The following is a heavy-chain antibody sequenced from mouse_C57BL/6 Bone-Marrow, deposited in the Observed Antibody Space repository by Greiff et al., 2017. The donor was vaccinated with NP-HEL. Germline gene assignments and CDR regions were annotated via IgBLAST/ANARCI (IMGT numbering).Heavy chain of an antibody. CDR1: GFTFSSYG. J-gene: IGHJ1*03. V-gene: IGHV5-6*02. Sequence: EVNVVESGGDLVKPGGSLKLSCAASGFTFSSYGMSWVRQTPDKRLEWVATISSGGSYTYYPDSVKGRFTISRDNAKNTLYLQMSSLKSEDTAMYYCARRPHYYGSSLYWYFDVWGTGTTVTVSS. CDR2: ISSGGSYT. D-gene: IGHD1-1*01. CDR3: ARRPHYYGSSLYWYFDV.